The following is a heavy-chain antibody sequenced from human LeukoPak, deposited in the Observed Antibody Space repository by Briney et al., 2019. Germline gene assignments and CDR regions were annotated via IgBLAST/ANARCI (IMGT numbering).Heavy chain of an antibody. CDR2: ISSSSYT. J-gene: IGHJ5*02. V-gene: IGHV3-11*06. CDR3: AIGTAAACTGGWLDP. CDR1: GFTVSDYY. D-gene: IGHD6-13*01. Sequence: PGGSLRLSCAASGFTVSDYYMIWIRQAPGRGLEWVSYISSSSYTNYADSVKGRFTISRDNAKNSLYLQMNSLRAEDTAVYYCAIGTAAACTGGWLDPWGQGTLVTVSS.